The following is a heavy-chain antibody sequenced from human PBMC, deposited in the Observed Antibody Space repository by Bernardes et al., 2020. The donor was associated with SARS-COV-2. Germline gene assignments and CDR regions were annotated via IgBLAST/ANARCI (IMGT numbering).Heavy chain of an antibody. Sequence: SETLSLTCAVYGGSFSGYYWSWIRQPPGKGLEWIGEINHSGSTNYNPSLKSRVTISVDTSKNQFSLKLSSVTAADTAVYYCAKCRWELRVKATLFDYWGQGTLVTVSS. V-gene: IGHV4-34*01. CDR3: AKCRWELRVKATLFDY. CDR2: INHSGST. J-gene: IGHJ4*02. CDR1: GGSFSGYY. D-gene: IGHD1-26*01.